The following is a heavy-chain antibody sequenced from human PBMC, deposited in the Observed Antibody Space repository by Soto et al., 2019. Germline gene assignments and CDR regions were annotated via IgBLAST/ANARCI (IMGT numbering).Heavy chain of an antibody. V-gene: IGHV3-30-3*01. Sequence: QMHLVESGGGVDQPGRSLRLSCAASGFTFGSFGFHWVRQAPGKGLEWLAIISDDGSNKYLADSVKGRFTISRDNSKNTLYLQMNSLRAEDTAVYYCARDVTSTGVTYFDYWGQGTLVTVSS. CDR2: ISDDGSNK. D-gene: IGHD4-4*01. CDR1: GFTFGSFG. CDR3: ARDVTSTGVTYFDY. J-gene: IGHJ4*02.